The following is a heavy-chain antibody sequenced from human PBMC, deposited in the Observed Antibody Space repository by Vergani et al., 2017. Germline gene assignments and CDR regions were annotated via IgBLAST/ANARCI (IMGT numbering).Heavy chain of an antibody. CDR3: ARDPHSSGGYNMGADY. CDR1: GYSIRSGYY. V-gene: IGHV4-38-2*02. D-gene: IGHD6-19*01. J-gene: IGHJ4*02. Sequence: QVQLQESGPGLVKPSETLSLTCTVSGYSIRSGYYWGWIRQPPGKGLEWLGSIYHSGSTYYNPSRKSRVTISVDTSKNQFSLKLSSVTAADTAVYYCARDPHSSGGYNMGADYWGQGTLVTVSS. CDR2: IYHSGST.